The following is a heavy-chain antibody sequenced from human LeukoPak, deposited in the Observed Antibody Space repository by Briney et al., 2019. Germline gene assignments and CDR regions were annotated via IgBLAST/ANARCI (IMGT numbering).Heavy chain of an antibody. D-gene: IGHD6-19*01. CDR3: TTGLLRSIAVETDY. V-gene: IGHV3-15*07. CDR2: IKSKTDGGTT. J-gene: IGHJ4*02. Sequence: GGSLRLSCVDSGFTFTNAWMNWVRQAPGKGLEWVGRIKSKTDGGTTDYAAPVKGRFTISRDDSKNTLYLQMNSLKTEDTAVYYCTTGLLRSIAVETDYWGQGTLVTVSS. CDR1: GFTFTNAW.